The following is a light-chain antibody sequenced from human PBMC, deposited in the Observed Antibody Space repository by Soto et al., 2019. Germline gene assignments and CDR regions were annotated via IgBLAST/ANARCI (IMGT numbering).Light chain of an antibody. Sequence: DVVMTQSPLSLPVTLGQPASISCRSNQSLVYSGGNAYLNWFQQRPGQSPRRLIYKVSNRDSRVPDRFSGSGSGTDFTLKISRVEAEDVGVYYCMQSIQLPWTFGQGTKVDIK. V-gene: IGKV2-30*01. CDR3: MQSIQLPWT. CDR2: KVS. CDR1: QSLVYSGGNAY. J-gene: IGKJ1*01.